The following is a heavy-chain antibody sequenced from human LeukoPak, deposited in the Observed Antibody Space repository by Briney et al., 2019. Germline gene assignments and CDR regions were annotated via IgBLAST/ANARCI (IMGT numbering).Heavy chain of an antibody. Sequence: SETLSLTCTVSGGSIGSGDYYWSWIRQPPGKGLEWIGYIYYSGSTYYNPSLKSRVTISVDTSKNQFSLKLSSVTAADTAVYYCASRRYCTNGVCKLDAFDIWGQGTMVTVSS. CDR1: GGSIGSGDYY. CDR2: IYYSGST. D-gene: IGHD2-8*01. J-gene: IGHJ3*02. V-gene: IGHV4-30-4*01. CDR3: ASRRYCTNGVCKLDAFDI.